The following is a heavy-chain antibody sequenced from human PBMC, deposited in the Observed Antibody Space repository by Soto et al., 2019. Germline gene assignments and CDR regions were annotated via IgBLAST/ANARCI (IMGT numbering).Heavy chain of an antibody. CDR2: INAGNGNT. Sequence: ASVQVSCKVSGYTLTELSMHWVRQATGKGLEWMGWINAGNGNTKYSQKFQGRVTMTTDTSTSTVHMEVRSLRSDDTAVYYCAREGVAPYYYYGMDVWGQGTPVTVSS. CDR3: AREGVAPYYYYGMDV. V-gene: IGHV1-3*01. CDR1: GYTLTELS. J-gene: IGHJ6*02. D-gene: IGHD5-12*01.